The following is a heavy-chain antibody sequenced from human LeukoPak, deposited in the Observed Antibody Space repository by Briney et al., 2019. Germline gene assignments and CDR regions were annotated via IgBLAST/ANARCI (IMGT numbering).Heavy chain of an antibody. V-gene: IGHV4-59*01. D-gene: IGHD3-9*01. CDR2: IYYSGST. Sequence: PSETLSLTCTVSGGSISSYYWSWTRQPPGKGLEWIGYIYYSGSTNYNPSLKSRVTISVDTSKNQFSLKLSSVTAADTAVYYCARVSPQYYDILTGYFNWHAFDIWGQGTMVTVSS. CDR1: GGSISSYY. J-gene: IGHJ3*02. CDR3: ARVSPQYYDILTGYFNWHAFDI.